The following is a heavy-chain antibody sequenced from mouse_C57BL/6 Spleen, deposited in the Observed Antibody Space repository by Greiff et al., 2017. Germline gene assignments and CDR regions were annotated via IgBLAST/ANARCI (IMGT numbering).Heavy chain of an antibody. CDR1: GFSLTSYG. V-gene: IGHV2-5*01. CDR2: IWRSGST. Sequence: VQGVESGPGLVQPSQSLSITCTVSGFSLTSYGVHWVRQSPGKGLEWLGVIWRSGSTDYNAAFMSRLSITKDNSKSQVFFKMNSLQADDTAIYYCAHYYGSSYWYFDVWGTGTTVTVSS. D-gene: IGHD1-1*01. J-gene: IGHJ1*03. CDR3: AHYYGSSYWYFDV.